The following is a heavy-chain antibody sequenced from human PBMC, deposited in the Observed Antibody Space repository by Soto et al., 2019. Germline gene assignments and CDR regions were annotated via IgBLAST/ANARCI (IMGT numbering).Heavy chain of an antibody. CDR1: RYTXTGYY. J-gene: IGHJ4*02. V-gene: IGHV1-2*02. D-gene: IGHD3-22*01. Sequence: SXKVSCQASRYTXTGYYMHGVRQAPGQGLEWMGWINPNSGGTNYAQKFQGRVTMTRDTSISTAYMALSRLRSDDTAVYYCATEGGYDSSGYYSDYWGQGTLGTVSS. CDR3: ATEGGYDSSGYYSDY. CDR2: INPNSGGT.